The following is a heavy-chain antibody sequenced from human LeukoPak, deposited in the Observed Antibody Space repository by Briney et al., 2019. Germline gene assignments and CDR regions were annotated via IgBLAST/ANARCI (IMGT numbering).Heavy chain of an antibody. CDR2: ISSSSSTI. CDR3: ARRYSSSSGYYMDV. D-gene: IGHD6-6*01. CDR1: GFTFSSYS. J-gene: IGHJ6*03. V-gene: IGHV3-48*01. Sequence: GGSLRLSCAASGFTFSSYSMNWVRQAPGKGLEWVSYISSSSSTIYYADSVKGRFTISRDNAKNSLYLQMNSLRAEDTAVYYCARRYSSSSGYYMDVWGKGTTVTVSS.